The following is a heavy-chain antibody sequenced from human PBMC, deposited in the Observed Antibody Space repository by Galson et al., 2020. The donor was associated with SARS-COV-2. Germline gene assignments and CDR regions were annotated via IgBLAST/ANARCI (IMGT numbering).Heavy chain of an antibody. Sequence: GESLKTSCAASGFTFSSYGMHWVRQAPGKGLEWVAVIPHNGNNKNYADSVKGRFTNSRDNSKNTLYLQMNGLRSEDTAVFYCAKERTYDDAYDSWGPATMVTVSS. CDR1: GFTFSSYG. V-gene: IGHV3-30*18. D-gene: IGHD3-22*01. J-gene: IGHJ3*01. CDR3: AKERTYDDAYDS. CDR2: IPHNGNNK.